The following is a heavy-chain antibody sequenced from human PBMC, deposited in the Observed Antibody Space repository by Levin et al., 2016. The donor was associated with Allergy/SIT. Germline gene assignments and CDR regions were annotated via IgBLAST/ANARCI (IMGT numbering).Heavy chain of an antibody. Sequence: GESLKISCEGSGYRFALYWIAWIRQMPGRGLEWMGAVYPDDSDTRYSPSFHGHVTLSVDMSTTSATAYLQWSSLQASDTAIYYCATLTGSYPASFDYWGQGTLVTVSS. J-gene: IGHJ4*02. CDR1: GYRFALYW. D-gene: IGHD1-26*01. CDR3: ATLTGSYPASFDY. CDR2: VYPDDSDT. V-gene: IGHV5-51*01.